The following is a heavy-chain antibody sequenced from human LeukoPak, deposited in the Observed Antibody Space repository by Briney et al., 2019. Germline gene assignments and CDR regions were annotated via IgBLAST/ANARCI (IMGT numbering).Heavy chain of an antibody. D-gene: IGHD6-19*01. CDR2: ISYDGSNK. V-gene: IGHV3-30-3*01. Sequence: GGSLRLSCAASGFTFSSYAMHWVRQAPGKGLEWVAVISYDGSNKYYADSVKGRFTISRDNSKNTLYLQMNSLRAEDTAVYYCAREGVAGNPPCDYWSQGTLVTVSS. CDR3: AREGVAGNPPCDY. CDR1: GFTFSSYA. J-gene: IGHJ4*02.